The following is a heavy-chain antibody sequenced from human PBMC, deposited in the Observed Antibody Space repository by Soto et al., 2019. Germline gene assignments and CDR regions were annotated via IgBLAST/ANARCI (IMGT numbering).Heavy chain of an antibody. CDR3: ARASLDYGDYLDY. CDR2: IIPILGIA. J-gene: IGHJ4*02. Sequence: QVQLVQSGAEVKKPGSSVKVSCKASGGTFSSYTISWVRQAPGQGLEWMGRIIPILGIANYAQKFQGRVTXTXAXXTSTAYMELSSLRSEYTAVYYCARASLDYGDYLDYWGQGTLVTVSS. V-gene: IGHV1-69*02. CDR1: GGTFSSYT. D-gene: IGHD4-17*01.